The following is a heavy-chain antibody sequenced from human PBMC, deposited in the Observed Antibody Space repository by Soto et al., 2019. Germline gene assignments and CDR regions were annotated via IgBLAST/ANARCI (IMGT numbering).Heavy chain of an antibody. V-gene: IGHV1-69*02. Sequence: QVQLVQSGAEVKKPGSSVKVSCTASGGTFSSYTISWVRQAPGQGLEWMGRIITILGIANYAQKFQGRVTITADKSTSTAYMELSSLRSEDTAVYYCAGMGSSTSLRYGRVDYWGQGTLVTVSS. J-gene: IGHJ4*02. CDR1: GGTFSSYT. D-gene: IGHD2-2*01. CDR2: IITILGIA. CDR3: AGMGSSTSLRYGRVDY.